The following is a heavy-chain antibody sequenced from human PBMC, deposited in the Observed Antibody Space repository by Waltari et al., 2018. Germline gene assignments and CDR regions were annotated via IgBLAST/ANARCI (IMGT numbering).Heavy chain of an antibody. D-gene: IGHD2-2*02. V-gene: IGHV4-59*01. CDR1: GGSISSYY. Sequence: QVQLQASGPGLVKPSETLSLTCTVPGGSISSYYWSWIRQPPGKGLEWIGYIYYSGSTNYNPSRKSRVTISVDTSKNQFSLKLSSVTAADTAVYYCARESRDAINDYWGQGTLVTVSS. J-gene: IGHJ4*02. CDR2: IYYSGST. CDR3: ARESRDAINDY.